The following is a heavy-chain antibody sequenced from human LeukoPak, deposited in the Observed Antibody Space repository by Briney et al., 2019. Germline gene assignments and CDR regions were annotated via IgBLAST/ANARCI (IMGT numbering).Heavy chain of an antibody. D-gene: IGHD5-18*01. CDR2: IYYSGST. CDR1: GGSISSSSYY. V-gene: IGHV4-39*01. J-gene: IGHJ4*02. CDR3: ARLGGGYSYGYGVDY. Sequence: SETLSLTCTVSGGSISSSSYYWGWIRQPPGKGLEWIGSIYYSGSTYYNPSLKSRVTISVDTSKNQFSLKLSSVTAADTAVNYCARLGGGYSYGYGVDYWGQGTLVTVSS.